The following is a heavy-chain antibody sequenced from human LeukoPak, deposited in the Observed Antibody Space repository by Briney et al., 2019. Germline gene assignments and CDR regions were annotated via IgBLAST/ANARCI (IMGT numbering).Heavy chain of an antibody. D-gene: IGHD3-22*01. J-gene: IGHJ4*02. CDR2: ISSSSTI. Sequence: PGGSLGLSCAASGFTFSSCGMNWVRQAPGKGLEWVSYISSSSTIYYADSAKGRFTISRDNAKNSLYLQMNSLRAEDTAVYYCARGLRSYYDSSGSDYWGQGTLVTVSS. V-gene: IGHV3-48*01. CDR3: ARGLRSYYDSSGSDY. CDR1: GFTFSSCG.